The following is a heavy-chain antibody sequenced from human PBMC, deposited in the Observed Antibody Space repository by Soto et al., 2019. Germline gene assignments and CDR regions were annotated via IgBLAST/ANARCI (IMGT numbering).Heavy chain of an antibody. J-gene: IGHJ4*02. CDR1: GFTFSSYA. Sequence: HPGGSLRLSCAASGFTFSSYAMSWVRQAPGKGLEWVSAISGSGDSTYYADSVKGRFTISRDNSKNTLYLQMNSLRAEDTAVYYCAKSTGRWAYYFDYWGQGTLVTVSS. D-gene: IGHD1-26*01. CDR3: AKSTGRWAYYFDY. V-gene: IGHV3-23*01. CDR2: ISGSGDST.